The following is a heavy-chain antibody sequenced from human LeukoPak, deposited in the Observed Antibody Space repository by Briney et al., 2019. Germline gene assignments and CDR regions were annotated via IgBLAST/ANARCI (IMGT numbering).Heavy chain of an antibody. D-gene: IGHD6-19*01. V-gene: IGHV3-64*01. CDR1: GFTFSSHS. CDR2: IRSNGGST. J-gene: IGHJ4*02. Sequence: GRSLRLSWVASGFTFSSHSMHWVRQAAGKGLEYVSGIRSNGGSTYFAKSVKGRFTISRDNSKNTLDLQMGSLRAEDMAVYYCARRGSGWEFDYWGQGTLVTVSS. CDR3: ARRGSGWEFDY.